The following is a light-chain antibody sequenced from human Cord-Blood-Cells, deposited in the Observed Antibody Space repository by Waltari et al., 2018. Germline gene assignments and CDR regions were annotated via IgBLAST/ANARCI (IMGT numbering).Light chain of an antibody. Sequence: EIVMTQSPATLSVSPGERATLSCRASQSVSSNLAWYQQQPGQAPRLLIYGASTRATGIPARFSGSGSGTGFTLTISSLQSEDGAVYCCQQYNNWPPGGIPWTFGQGTKVEIK. CDR3: QQYNNWPPGGIPWT. CDR1: QSVSSN. CDR2: GAS. V-gene: IGKV3-15*01. J-gene: IGKJ1*01.